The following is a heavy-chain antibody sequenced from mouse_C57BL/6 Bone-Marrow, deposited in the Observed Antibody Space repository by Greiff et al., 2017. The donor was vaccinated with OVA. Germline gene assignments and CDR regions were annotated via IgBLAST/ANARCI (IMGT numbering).Heavy chain of an antibody. CDR2: INYDGSST. D-gene: IGHD1-1*01. CDR3: ARDRNYYGSSYYYAMDY. V-gene: IGHV5-16*01. J-gene: IGHJ4*01. CDR1: GFTFSDYY. Sequence: EVKLVESEGGLVQPGSSMKLSCTASGFTFSDYYMAWVRQVPEKGLEWVANINYDGSSTYYLDSLKSRFIISRDNAKNILYLQMSSLKSEDTATYYCARDRNYYGSSYYYAMDYWGQGTSVTVSS.